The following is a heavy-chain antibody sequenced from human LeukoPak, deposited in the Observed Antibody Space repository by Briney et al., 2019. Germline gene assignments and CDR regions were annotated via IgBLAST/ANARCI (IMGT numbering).Heavy chain of an antibody. V-gene: IGHV5-10-1*01. J-gene: IGHJ4*02. CDR2: IDPSDSYT. D-gene: IGHD2-2*01. CDR3: ARLGYQLPFDY. Sequence: GESLKISCKGSGYSFTSYWIGWVRQMPGKGLEWMGRIDPSDSYTNYSPSVQGHVTISVDKSISTAYLQWSSLKASDTAMYYCARLGYQLPFDYWGQGTLVTVSS. CDR1: GYSFTSYW.